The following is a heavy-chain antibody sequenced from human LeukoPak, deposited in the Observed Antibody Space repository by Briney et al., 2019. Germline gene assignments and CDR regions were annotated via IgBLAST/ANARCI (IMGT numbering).Heavy chain of an antibody. J-gene: IGHJ4*02. Sequence: PGGSLRLSCAASGFTSSSYGMHWVRQAPGKGLEWVAVISYDGSNKYYADSVKGRFTISRDNSKNTLYLQMNSLRAEDTAVYYCAKAMLRIVVVPAADYWGQGTLVTVSS. CDR1: GFTSSSYG. CDR2: ISYDGSNK. V-gene: IGHV3-30*18. CDR3: AKAMLRIVVVPAADY. D-gene: IGHD2-2*01.